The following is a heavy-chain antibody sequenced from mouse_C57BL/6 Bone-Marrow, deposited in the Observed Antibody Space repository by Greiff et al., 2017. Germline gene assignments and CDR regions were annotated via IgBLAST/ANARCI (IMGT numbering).Heavy chain of an antibody. D-gene: IGHD1-1*01. Sequence: VQLQQSGAELARPGASVKLSCKASGYTFTSYGISWVKQRTGQGLEWIGEIYPRSGNTYYNEKLKGKATLTADKSSSTAYMELRSLTSEDSAVYFCARKPRYYGSSQYYFDYWGQGTTLTVSS. CDR2: IYPRSGNT. J-gene: IGHJ2*01. V-gene: IGHV1-81*01. CDR1: GYTFTSYG. CDR3: ARKPRYYGSSQYYFDY.